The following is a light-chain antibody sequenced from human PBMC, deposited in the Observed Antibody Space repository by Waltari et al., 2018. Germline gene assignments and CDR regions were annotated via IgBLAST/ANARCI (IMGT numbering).Light chain of an antibody. CDR1: RSNIGTGSD. CDR3: QSYDTSLRRV. V-gene: IGLV1-40*01. J-gene: IGLJ3*02. CDR2: GDK. Sequence: QSVLTQPPSVSGAPGQRVTISCSGSRSNIGTGSDVHWYQQLPGTAPKVVIYGDKNRPSGVPDRFSGSRSGTSASLTITGLQAEDEADYYCQSYDTSLRRVFGGGTRLTVL.